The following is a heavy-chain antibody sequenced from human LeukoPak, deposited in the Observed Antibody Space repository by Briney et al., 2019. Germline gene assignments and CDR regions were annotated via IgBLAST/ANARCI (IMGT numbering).Heavy chain of an antibody. CDR2: IRYSGRT. Sequence: SETLSPTCTASDDSISRDFWTWIRQPPGKGLEWIGYIRYSGRTEYNPSLKSRVTISIQTSKNQFSLKLTSVTAADTAIYYCARLPDVSGWPFDYRGQGILVTVSS. D-gene: IGHD6-19*01. CDR3: ARLPDVSGWPFDY. V-gene: IGHV4-59*01. CDR1: DDSISRDF. J-gene: IGHJ4*02.